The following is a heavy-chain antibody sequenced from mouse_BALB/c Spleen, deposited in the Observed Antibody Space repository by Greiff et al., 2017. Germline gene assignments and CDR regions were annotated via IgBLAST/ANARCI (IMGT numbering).Heavy chain of an antibody. CDR2: ILPGSGST. V-gene: IGHV1-9*01. CDR3: ARGVYDGGMDY. Sequence: VQLQQSGAELMKPGASVKISCKATGYTFSSYWIEWVKQRPGHGLEWIGEILPGSGSTNYNEKFKGKATFTADTSSNTAYMQLSSLTSEDSAVYYCARGVYDGGMDYWGQGTSVTVSS. CDR1: GYTFSSYW. J-gene: IGHJ4*01. D-gene: IGHD2-3*01.